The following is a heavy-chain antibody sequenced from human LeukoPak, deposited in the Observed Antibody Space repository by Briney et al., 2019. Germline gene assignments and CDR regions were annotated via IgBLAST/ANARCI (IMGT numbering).Heavy chain of an antibody. CDR3: ARVTHPNWFDP. CDR1: GGTFSSYA. V-gene: IGHV1-69*04. CDR2: IIPILGIA. J-gene: IGHJ5*02. Sequence: ASVKVSCKASGGTFSSYANSWVRQAPGQGLEWMGRIIPILGIANYAQKFQGRVTITADKSTSTAYMELSSLRSEDTAVYYCARVTHPNWFDPWGQGTLVTVSS.